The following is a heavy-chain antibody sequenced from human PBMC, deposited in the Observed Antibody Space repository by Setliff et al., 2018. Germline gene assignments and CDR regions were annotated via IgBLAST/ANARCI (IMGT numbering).Heavy chain of an antibody. Sequence: ASVKVSCKASGYTFTSYGISWVRQAPGQGLEWMGWISAYNGNTNYAQKLQGRVTMTTDTSTSTVYMELRSLRSDDTAVYYCARDREGIIVGAPSVWGQGTLVTVSS. V-gene: IGHV1-18*01. CDR2: ISAYNGNT. D-gene: IGHD1-26*01. CDR3: ARDREGIIVGAPSV. J-gene: IGHJ4*02. CDR1: GYTFTSYG.